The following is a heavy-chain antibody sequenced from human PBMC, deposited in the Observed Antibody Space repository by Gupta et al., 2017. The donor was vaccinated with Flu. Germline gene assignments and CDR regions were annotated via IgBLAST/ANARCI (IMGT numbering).Heavy chain of an antibody. V-gene: IGHV3-66*02. Sequence: EVQLVESGGGLVQPGGSLRLSCAASGFTVSSNYMSWVRQAPGKGLEWVSVIYSGGSTYYADSVKGRFTISRDNSKNTLYLQMNSLRAEDTAVYYCARAGYYDSSGYPTFDYWGQGTLVTVSS. J-gene: IGHJ4*02. CDR3: ARAGYYDSSGYPTFDY. CDR2: IYSGGST. D-gene: IGHD3-22*01. CDR1: GFTVSSNY.